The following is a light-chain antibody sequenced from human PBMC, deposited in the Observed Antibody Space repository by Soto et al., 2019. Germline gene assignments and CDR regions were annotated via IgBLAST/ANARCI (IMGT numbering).Light chain of an antibody. V-gene: IGKV3-20*01. J-gene: IGKJ4*01. CDR2: GAS. CDR3: QQYGNSPLT. CDR1: QSVTSRY. Sequence: EIVLTQSPRTLSLSPGERATLSCRASQSVTSRYLVWYQKKPGQAPTLLMHGASTRATGIPDRFGGSGSGTDFTLTINRLEPEDFAVYYCQQYGNSPLTFGGGTKVDIK.